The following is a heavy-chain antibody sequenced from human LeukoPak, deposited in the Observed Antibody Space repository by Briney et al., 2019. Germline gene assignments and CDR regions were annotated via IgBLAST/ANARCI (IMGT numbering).Heavy chain of an antibody. Sequence: ASVKVSCKASGYTFTSYGISWVRQAPGQGLEWMGWINPNSGGTNYAQKFQGRVTMTRDTSISTAYMELSRLRSDDTAVYYCARGNGILWIWGQGTMVTVSS. J-gene: IGHJ3*02. CDR1: GYTFTSYG. CDR2: INPNSGGT. V-gene: IGHV1-2*02. D-gene: IGHD2-15*01. CDR3: ARGNGILWI.